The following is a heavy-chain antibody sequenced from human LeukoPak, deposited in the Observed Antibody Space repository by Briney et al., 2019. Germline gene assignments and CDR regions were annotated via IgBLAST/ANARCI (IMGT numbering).Heavy chain of an antibody. Sequence: GGSLRLSCAASGFAVSSNYLTWVRQVPGKGLEWVSVIYGGGTTYYADSVKGRFTISRDNAKNSLFLQMNSLRDEDTAVYYCARGALDFDYWGQGTLVTVSS. CDR1: GFAVSSNY. J-gene: IGHJ4*02. V-gene: IGHV3-53*01. CDR3: ARGALDFDY. CDR2: IYGGGTT.